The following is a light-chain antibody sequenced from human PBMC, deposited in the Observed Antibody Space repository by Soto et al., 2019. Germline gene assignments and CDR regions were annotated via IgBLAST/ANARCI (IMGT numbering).Light chain of an antibody. J-gene: IGKJ1*01. CDR2: KVS. Sequence: DIQMTQSPSTLSASVGDRVTITCRASQSVDTWLAWYQQKPGKAPKVLTSKVSNLESGVPSRFSGSGYGTEFTLTMSSLQPDDCATYYCQQYKRSWTFGQGTKVDIK. CDR1: QSVDTW. CDR3: QQYKRSWT. V-gene: IGKV1-5*03.